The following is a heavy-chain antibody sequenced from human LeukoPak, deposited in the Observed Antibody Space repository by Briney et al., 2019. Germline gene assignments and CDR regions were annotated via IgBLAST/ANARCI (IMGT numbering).Heavy chain of an antibody. CDR2: INPNNGGT. CDR1: GYGFTGYY. V-gene: IGHV1-2*02. D-gene: IGHD5-12*01. Sequence: GASVKVSCKASGYGFTGYYIHWVRQAPGQGLEWMGWINPNNGGTNFAQKFQGRVTMTRDTSISTAYMELSRLRSDDTAIYYCAKDQNTGYANNWFDPWGQGTLVTVSS. CDR3: AKDQNTGYANNWFDP. J-gene: IGHJ5*02.